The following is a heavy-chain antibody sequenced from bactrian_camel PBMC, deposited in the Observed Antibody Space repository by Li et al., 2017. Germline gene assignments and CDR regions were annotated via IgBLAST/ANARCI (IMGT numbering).Heavy chain of an antibody. D-gene: IGHD3*01. CDR1: GYTFNTYS. Sequence: HVQLVESGGGSALAGGYVRLSCAASGYTFNTYSWFRQAPGKEREGVAAISTDGGSTYFADSVKGRFTISQDNAKNMVYLQVNCLKAEGTAMYYCAAGWSFGVGTLLRRHVNYWGQGTQVTVS. J-gene: IGHJ4*01. CDR3: AAGWSFGVGTLLRRHVNY. CDR2: ISTDGGST. V-gene: IGHV3S1*01.